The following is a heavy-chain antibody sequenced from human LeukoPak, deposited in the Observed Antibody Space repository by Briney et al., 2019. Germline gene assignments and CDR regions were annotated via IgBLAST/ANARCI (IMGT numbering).Heavy chain of an antibody. Sequence: SEALSLTCTVSGGSISSGGYYWSWIRQHPGKGLEWIGYIYYSGSTYYNPSLKSRVTISVDTSKNQFSLKLSSVTAADTAVYYCARLEAVAETFDYWGQGTLLTVSS. V-gene: IGHV4-31*03. CDR3: ARLEAVAETFDY. J-gene: IGHJ4*02. CDR2: IYYSGST. D-gene: IGHD6-19*01. CDR1: GGSISSGGYY.